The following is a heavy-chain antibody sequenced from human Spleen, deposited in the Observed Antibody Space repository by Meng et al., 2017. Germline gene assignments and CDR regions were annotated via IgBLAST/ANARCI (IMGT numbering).Heavy chain of an antibody. CDR3: ARHRSSWISDAFDI. CDR1: GYIFTSYC. D-gene: IGHD6-13*01. J-gene: IGHJ3*02. V-gene: IGHV5-51*01. Sequence: GESLKISCKGSGYIFTSYCIGWVRQMPGKGLEWVGVIYPADSDTRYSPSFQDQVTISTDKSTCTPYLQWSSLKASDTAMYYCARHRSSWISDAFDIWGQGTMVT. CDR2: IYPADSDT.